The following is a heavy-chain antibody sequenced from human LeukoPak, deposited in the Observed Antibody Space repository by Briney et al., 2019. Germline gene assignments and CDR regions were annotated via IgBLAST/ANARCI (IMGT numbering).Heavy chain of an antibody. Sequence: GGSLRLSCAASGFTFSSYGMHWVRQAPGKGLEWVAVISYDGSNKYYADSVKGRFTISRDDSKNTLYLQMNSLRAEDTAVYYCAKRSRKGRDSYLDYFDYWGQGTLVTVSS. V-gene: IGHV3-30*18. CDR3: AKRSRKGRDSYLDYFDY. CDR2: ISYDGSNK. D-gene: IGHD5-18*01. CDR1: GFTFSSYG. J-gene: IGHJ4*02.